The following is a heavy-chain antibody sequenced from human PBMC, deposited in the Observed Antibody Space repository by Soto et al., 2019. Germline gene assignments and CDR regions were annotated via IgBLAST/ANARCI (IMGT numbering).Heavy chain of an antibody. D-gene: IGHD2-15*01. CDR3: ARGPGRLNY. Sequence: LSLTCAISGDSVSSNSATWNWTRQSPSRGLEWLGRTYYRSKWYTAYTVSVKSRITINPDTSKNQFSLQLNSVTPEDTAVYYCARGPGRLNYWGQGTLVTVSS. V-gene: IGHV6-1*01. CDR2: TYYRSKWYT. J-gene: IGHJ4*02. CDR1: GDSVSSNSAT.